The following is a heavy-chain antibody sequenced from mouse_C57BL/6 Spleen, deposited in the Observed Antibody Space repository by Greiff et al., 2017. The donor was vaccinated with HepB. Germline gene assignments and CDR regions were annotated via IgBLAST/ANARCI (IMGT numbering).Heavy chain of an antibody. CDR1: GYTFTSYW. CDR2: IDPNSGGT. V-gene: IGHV1-72*01. CDR3: AREGYEYGGGYAIDY. J-gene: IGHJ4*01. D-gene: IGHD2-4*01. Sequence: QVQLQQPGAELVKPGASVKLSCKASGYTFTSYWMHWVQQRPGRGLEWIGRIDPNSGGTKYNEKFKSQGTFTVDKPSSTANMQLSSLTSEDSAVYYYAREGYEYGGGYAIDYWGQGTSVTVSS.